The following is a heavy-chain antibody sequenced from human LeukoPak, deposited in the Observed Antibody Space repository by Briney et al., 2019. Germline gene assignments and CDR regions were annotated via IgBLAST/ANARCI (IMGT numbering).Heavy chain of an antibody. J-gene: IGHJ4*02. CDR2: INPNSGGT. V-gene: IGHV1-2*02. CDR1: GYTFTGYY. CDR3: ATPRDEYQLLLLDY. Sequence: ASVKVSCKAAGYTFTGYYMHWVRQAPGQGLEWMGWINPNSGGTNYAQKFQGRVTMTRDTSISTAYMELSRLRSDDTAVYYCATPRDEYQLLLLDYWGQGTLVTVSS. D-gene: IGHD2-2*01.